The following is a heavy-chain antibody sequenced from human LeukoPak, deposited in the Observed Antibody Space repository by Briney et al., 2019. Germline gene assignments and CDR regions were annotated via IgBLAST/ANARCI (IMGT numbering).Heavy chain of an antibody. CDR2: INPNSGGT. Sequence: GASVKVSCKASGGTFSSYAISWVRQAPGQGLEWMGWINPNSGGTNYAQKFQGWVTMTRDTSISTAYMELSRLRSDDTAVYYCARVNYGGNSGAFDIWGQGTMVTVSS. J-gene: IGHJ3*02. V-gene: IGHV1-2*04. CDR1: GGTFSSYA. D-gene: IGHD4-23*01. CDR3: ARVNYGGNSGAFDI.